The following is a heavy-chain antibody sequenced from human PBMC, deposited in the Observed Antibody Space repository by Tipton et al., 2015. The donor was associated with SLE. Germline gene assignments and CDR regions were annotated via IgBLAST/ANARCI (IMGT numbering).Heavy chain of an antibody. CDR2: IYTSGST. J-gene: IGHJ4*02. CDR1: GGSLSCYY. CDR3: ARGIGITGTTEY. D-gene: IGHD1-7*01. Sequence: TLSLTCTVPGGSLSCYYWSWIRQPARKGLEWIGRIYTSGSTNYNPSLKSRVTMSVDTSKNQFPLKLSSVTAADTAVYYCARGIGITGTTEYWGQGTLVTVSS. V-gene: IGHV4-4*07.